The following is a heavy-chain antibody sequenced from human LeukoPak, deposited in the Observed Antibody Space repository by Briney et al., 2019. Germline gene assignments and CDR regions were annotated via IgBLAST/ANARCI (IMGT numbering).Heavy chain of an antibody. CDR1: GGTYSSYG. CDR2: IIPIFGTA. Sequence: RASVKVSCKASGGTYSSYGISWVRQAPGQGLEWTGGIIPIFGTANYAQKFQGRITITADESTSTAYMELSTLKSDDTSVYYCALNYGSGSYSYDYWGQGTLVTVSS. D-gene: IGHD3-10*01. J-gene: IGHJ4*02. V-gene: IGHV1-69*01. CDR3: ALNYGSGSYSYDY.